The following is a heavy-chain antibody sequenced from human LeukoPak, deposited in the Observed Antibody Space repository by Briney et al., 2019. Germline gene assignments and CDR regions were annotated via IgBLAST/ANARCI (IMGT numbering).Heavy chain of an antibody. V-gene: IGHV5-51*01. Sequence: PGESLKISCKGSGYSFTSYWIGWVRQMPGKGLEWMGIIYPGDSDTRYSPSFQGQVTISADKSISTAYLQWSSLKASDTAMYYCARRGYYGSGSYYNELWFDPWGQGTPVTVSS. D-gene: IGHD3-10*01. CDR2: IYPGDSDT. J-gene: IGHJ5*02. CDR1: GYSFTSYW. CDR3: ARRGYYGSGSYYNELWFDP.